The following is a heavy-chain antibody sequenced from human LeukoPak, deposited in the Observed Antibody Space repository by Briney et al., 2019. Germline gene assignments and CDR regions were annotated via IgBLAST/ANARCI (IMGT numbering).Heavy chain of an antibody. CDR3: ARDIRKGAFDI. Sequence: QPGGSLRLSCAASGFTFSNYAITWVRQAPGKGLEWLSGISASGGSTYYADSVKGRFTVSRDNANNSLYLQMNSLRAEDTAVYSCARDIRKGAFDIWGQGTMVTVSS. CDR2: ISASGGST. D-gene: IGHD3-16*01. CDR1: GFTFSNYA. V-gene: IGHV3-23*01. J-gene: IGHJ3*02.